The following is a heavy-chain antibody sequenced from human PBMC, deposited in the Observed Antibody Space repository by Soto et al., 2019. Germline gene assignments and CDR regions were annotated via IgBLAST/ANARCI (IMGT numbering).Heavy chain of an antibody. J-gene: IGHJ4*02. V-gene: IGHV3-23*01. CDR2: TSASGGTT. CDR3: AKAVSGWSRVYFDS. Sequence: EVQLLESGGALVQPGGSLRLSCAASGITFGSYAMNWVRRAPGKGLEWVSATSASGGTTYYADSVKGRFTISRDNSKNTLHLQMNSLRAEDTATYYCAKAVSGWSRVYFDSWGQGTLVIVSS. CDR1: GITFGSYA. D-gene: IGHD6-19*01.